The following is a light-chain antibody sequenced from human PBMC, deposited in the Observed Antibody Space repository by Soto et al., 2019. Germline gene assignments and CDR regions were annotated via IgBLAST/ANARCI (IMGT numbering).Light chain of an antibody. CDR1: QSVSSSY. V-gene: IGKV3-20*01. CDR2: GAS. Sequence: EIVLTQSPGTLSLSPGERATLSCRASQSVSSSYLAWYQQKPGQAPRLLIFGASSRATGIPGRFSGSGSGTDFTLTISRVEPEDFAVYYGQQYGRSLTITFGQGTRLEIK. J-gene: IGKJ5*01. CDR3: QQYGRSLTIT.